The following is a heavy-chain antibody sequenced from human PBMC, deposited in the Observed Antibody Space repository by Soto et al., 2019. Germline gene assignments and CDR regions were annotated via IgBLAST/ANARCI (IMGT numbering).Heavy chain of an antibody. CDR2: ISGSGGST. V-gene: IGHV3-23*01. Sequence: GGSLRLSCAASGFTFSSYAMSWVRQAPGKGLEWVSAISGSGGSTYYADSVKGRFTISRDNSKITLYLQMNSLRAEDTAVCYCAKVYKPDYDFGPFDYWGQGTLVTVSS. J-gene: IGHJ4*02. D-gene: IGHD3-3*01. CDR1: GFTFSSYA. CDR3: AKVYKPDYDFGPFDY.